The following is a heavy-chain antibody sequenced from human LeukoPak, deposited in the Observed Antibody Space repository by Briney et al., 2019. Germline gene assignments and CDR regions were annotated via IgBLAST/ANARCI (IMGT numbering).Heavy chain of an antibody. CDR2: IYYSGST. J-gene: IGHJ4*02. CDR3: ARPYGAAGLD. CDR1: GGSISSSSYY. D-gene: IGHD4-17*01. Sequence: PSETLSLTCTVSGGSISSSSYYWGWIRQPPGKGLEWIGSIYYSGSTYYNPSLKSRVTISVDTSKNQFPLKLSSVTAADTAVYYCARPYGAAGLDWGQGTPVTVSS. V-gene: IGHV4-39*01.